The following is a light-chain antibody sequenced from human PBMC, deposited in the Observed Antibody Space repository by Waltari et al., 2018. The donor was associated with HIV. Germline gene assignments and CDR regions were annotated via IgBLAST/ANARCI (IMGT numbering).Light chain of an antibody. J-gene: IGKJ1*01. Sequence: DIQMTQSPSTLSASVGDRVSVTCRASQSISSSVAWYQQKPGKVPKLLIYKAYTLESGVPSRFSGSGSGTQFTLTISSLQPDDFATYYCQQYGRSRTFGQGTKVDIK. CDR1: QSISSS. V-gene: IGKV1-5*03. CDR3: QQYGRSRT. CDR2: KAY.